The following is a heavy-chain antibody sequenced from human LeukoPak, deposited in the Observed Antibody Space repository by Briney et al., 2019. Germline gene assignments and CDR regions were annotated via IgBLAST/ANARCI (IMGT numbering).Heavy chain of an antibody. J-gene: IGHJ4*02. CDR2: LFDSVNT. D-gene: IGHD5-18*01. V-gene: IGHV4-59*11. CDR1: GGSISSHY. Sequence: SETLSLTCTVSGGSISSHYWSWIRQPPGKGLEWIAYLFDSVNTKDDPSLQSRLTLSADTSKNQFSLRLSSVTAADTAVYYCATIKRGSIFGYFDFWGQGIKVTVSS. CDR3: ATIKRGSIFGYFDF.